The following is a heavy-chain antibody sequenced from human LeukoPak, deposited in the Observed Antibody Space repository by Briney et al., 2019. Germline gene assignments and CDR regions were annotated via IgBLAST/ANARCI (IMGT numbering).Heavy chain of an antibody. CDR2: ISSSSGSYT. CDR3: AKGLGNIDY. J-gene: IGHJ4*02. Sequence: GGSLRLSCAASGFIFNTYSMNWVRQAPGKGLEWVSSISSSSGSYTYYADSVKGRFTISRDNARNSLYLQMHSLRAEGTAVYYCAKGLGNIDYWGQGTLVTVSS. V-gene: IGHV3-21*01. D-gene: IGHD6-19*01. CDR1: GFIFNTYS.